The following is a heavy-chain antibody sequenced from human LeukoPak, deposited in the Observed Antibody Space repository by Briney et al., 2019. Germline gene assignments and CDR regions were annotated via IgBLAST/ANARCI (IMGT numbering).Heavy chain of an antibody. Sequence: HPGRSLRLSCAASGFTFSSYGMHWVRQAPGEGLEWVAVISYDGSNKYYADSVKGRFTISRDNSKNTLYLQMNSLRAEDTAVYYCAHTSYDFRAYLYTLDYWGQGTLVTVSS. J-gene: IGHJ4*02. CDR3: AHTSYDFRAYLYTLDY. D-gene: IGHD3-3*01. V-gene: IGHV3-30*03. CDR2: ISYDGSNK. CDR1: GFTFSSYG.